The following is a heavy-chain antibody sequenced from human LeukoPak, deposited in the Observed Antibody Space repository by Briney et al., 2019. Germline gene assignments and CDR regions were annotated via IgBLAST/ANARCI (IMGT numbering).Heavy chain of an antibody. J-gene: IGHJ4*02. V-gene: IGHV5-51*01. D-gene: IGHD3-10*01. CDR1: GYSFTSYW. CDR2: IYPGDSDT. CDR3: VRRAMVRGVIPDY. Sequence: GESLKISCKGSGYSFTSYWIGWVRQMPGKGLEWMGIIYPGDSDTRYSPSFQGQVTISADKSISTAYLQWSSLKASDTAMYYCVRRAMVRGVIPDYWGQGTLVTVSS.